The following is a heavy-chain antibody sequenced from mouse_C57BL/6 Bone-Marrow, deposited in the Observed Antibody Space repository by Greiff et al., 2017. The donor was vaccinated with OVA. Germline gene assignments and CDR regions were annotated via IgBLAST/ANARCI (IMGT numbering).Heavy chain of an antibody. V-gene: IGHV1-81*01. Sequence: QVQLKESGAELARPGASVKLSCKASGYTFTSYGISWVKQRTGQGLEWIGEIYPRSGNTYYNEKFKGKATLTADKSSSTAYMELRSLTSEDSAVYFCARLSYYALYYFDYWGQGTTLTVSS. D-gene: IGHD1-1*01. CDR1: GYTFTSYG. CDR2: IYPRSGNT. J-gene: IGHJ2*01. CDR3: ARLSYYALYYFDY.